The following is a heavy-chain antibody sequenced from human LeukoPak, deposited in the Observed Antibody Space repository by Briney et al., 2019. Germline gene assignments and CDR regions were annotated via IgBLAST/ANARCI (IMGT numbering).Heavy chain of an antibody. V-gene: IGHV1-2*02. Sequence: ASVKVSCKASGGTFSSFAISWVRQAPGQGLEWMGWINPNSGGTNYVQKFQGRVTMTRDTSISTAYMELSRLRSDDTAVYYCATEYYYAPGHWGQGTLVTVSS. CDR2: INPNSGGT. D-gene: IGHD3-10*01. CDR1: GGTFSSFA. CDR3: ATEYYYAPGH. J-gene: IGHJ4*02.